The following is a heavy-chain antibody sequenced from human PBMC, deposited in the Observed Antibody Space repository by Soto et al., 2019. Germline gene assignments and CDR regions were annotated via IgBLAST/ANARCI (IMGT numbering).Heavy chain of an antibody. J-gene: IGHJ3*01. CDR1: GFSFSHYY. CDR3: ASAGQTLGAKYADDAFDV. CDR2: ISSSSRST. D-gene: IGHD2-8*01. V-gene: IGHV3-11*05. Sequence: QVQLVESGGGLVKPGGSLRLSCAASGFSFSHYYMSWIRQAPGKGPERDSSISSSSRSTNYADAVRGRFNIYIDNAKDYLYLIMRGVKAEDTLVYYGASAGQTLGAKYADDAFDVWGQGTMVTVSS.